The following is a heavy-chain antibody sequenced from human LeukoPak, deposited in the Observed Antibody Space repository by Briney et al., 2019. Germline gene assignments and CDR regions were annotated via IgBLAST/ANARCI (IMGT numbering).Heavy chain of an antibody. CDR1: GYTFTSYD. D-gene: IGHD1-14*01. CDR2: MNPNSGNT. Sequence: ASVKVSCKASGYTFTSYDINWVRQATGQGLEWMGWMNPNSGNTGYVQKFQGRVTMTRNTSISTAYMELSSLRSEDTAVYYCARSPRNYGMDVWGQGTTVTVSS. CDR3: ARSPRNYGMDV. J-gene: IGHJ6*02. V-gene: IGHV1-8*01.